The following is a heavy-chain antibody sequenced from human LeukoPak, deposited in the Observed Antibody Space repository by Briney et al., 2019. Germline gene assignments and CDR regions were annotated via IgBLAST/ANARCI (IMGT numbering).Heavy chain of an antibody. D-gene: IGHD5-18*01. CDR3: VSPRGFSYGYFDY. J-gene: IGHJ4*02. V-gene: IGHV4-39*01. CDR1: GGSISSSSAY. CDR2: IYCSKNT. Sequence: KTSETLSLTCTVSGGSISSSSAYWGWIRQPPGKGLEWIGSIYCSKNTYYNPSLKSRVTISADTSKNQFSLTLGSVSATDTAVYYCVSPRGFSYGYFDYWGQGTLVTVSS.